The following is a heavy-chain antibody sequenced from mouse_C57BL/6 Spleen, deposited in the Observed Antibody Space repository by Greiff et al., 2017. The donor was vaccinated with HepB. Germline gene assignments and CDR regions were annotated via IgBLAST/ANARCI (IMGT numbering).Heavy chain of an antibody. V-gene: IGHV1-15*01. J-gene: IGHJ1*03. CDR2: IDPETGGT. Sequence: VQLQQSGAELVRPGASVTLSCKASGYTFTDYEMHWVKQTPVHGLEWIGAIDPETGGTAYNQKFKGTAILTADKSSSTAYMELRSLTSEDSAVYYCTRKGFWYFDVWGTGTTVTVSS. CDR1: GYTFTDYE. CDR3: TRKGFWYFDV.